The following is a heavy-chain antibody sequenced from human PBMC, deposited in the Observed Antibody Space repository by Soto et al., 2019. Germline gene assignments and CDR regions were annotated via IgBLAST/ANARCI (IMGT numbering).Heavy chain of an antibody. CDR1: GFTFSSYG. CDR2: ISYDGSNK. CDR3: AKDLELPHYYEPKSWYGDY. J-gene: IGHJ4*02. Sequence: QVQLVESGGGVVQPGRSLRLSCAASGFTFSSYGMHWVRQAPGKGLEWVAVISYDGSNKYYADSVKGRFTISRDNSKNTLYLQMNSLRAEDTAVYYCAKDLELPHYYEPKSWYGDYWGQGTLVTVSS. V-gene: IGHV3-30*18. D-gene: IGHD6-13*01.